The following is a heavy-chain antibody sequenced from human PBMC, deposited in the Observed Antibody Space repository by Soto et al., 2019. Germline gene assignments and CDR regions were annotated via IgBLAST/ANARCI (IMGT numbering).Heavy chain of an antibody. V-gene: IGHV4-30-2*06. Sequence: SETLSLTCAVSSGSISSGGYSWSWIRQSPGKGLEWIGYISHSGSTYYNPSLKSRVTISVDRSKNQFSLKLSSVTAADTAGSYCASGPHAPNNGGQETLVTVS. CDR3: ASGPHAPNN. D-gene: IGHD1-1*01. CDR2: ISHSGST. CDR1: SGSISSGGYS. J-gene: IGHJ4*02.